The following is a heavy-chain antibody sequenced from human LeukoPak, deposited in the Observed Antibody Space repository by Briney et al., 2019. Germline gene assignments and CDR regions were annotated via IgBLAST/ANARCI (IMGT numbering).Heavy chain of an antibody. CDR1: GFTFSGSA. J-gene: IGHJ4*02. V-gene: IGHV3-73*01. CDR2: IRSKASNYAT. Sequence: GGSLRLSCAASGFTFSGSAMHWVRQASGKGLEWVGRIRSKASNYATAYAASVKGRFTISRDDSKNTAYLQMNSLNTEDTAVYYCTVNYCSGGSCYMLWGQGTLVTVSS. D-gene: IGHD2-15*01. CDR3: TVNYCSGGSCYML.